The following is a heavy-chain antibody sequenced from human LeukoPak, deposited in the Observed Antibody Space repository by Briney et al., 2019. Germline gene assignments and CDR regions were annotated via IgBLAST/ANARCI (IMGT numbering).Heavy chain of an antibody. CDR1: GFTFSSYT. CDR2: ISSSSSDI. D-gene: IGHD2-15*01. Sequence: GGSLRLSCAASGFTFSSYTVNWVRQAPGKGLEWVSSISSSSSDIHYADSVKGRFTISRDNAENSLYPQMNSLRAEDTAIYYCTRDKYCSGGSCYSGDYWGQGTLVTVSS. J-gene: IGHJ4*02. V-gene: IGHV3-21*06. CDR3: TRDKYCSGGSCYSGDY.